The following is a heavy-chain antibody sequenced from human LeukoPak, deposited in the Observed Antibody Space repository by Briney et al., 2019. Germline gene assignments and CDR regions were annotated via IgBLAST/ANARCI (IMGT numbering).Heavy chain of an antibody. V-gene: IGHV3-23*01. CDR3: ATTRVCGGVLLRPSCLYFED. J-gene: IGHJ4*02. CDR2: IDYSGGAT. CDR1: GFTFNNYV. Sequence: GRSLRLSCAASGFTFNNYVRSWVRQAPGKGLEWVSGIDYSGGATNYADSVQGRFTVSRDNSKNTLYLQMNNLRAEDTAVYYCATTRVCGGVLLRPSCLYFEDWGQGALVTVSS. D-gene: IGHD3-10*01.